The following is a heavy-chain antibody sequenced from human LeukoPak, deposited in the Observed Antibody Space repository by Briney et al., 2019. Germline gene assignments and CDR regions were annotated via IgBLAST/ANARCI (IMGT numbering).Heavy chain of an antibody. CDR3: ARDPTRSGLDY. J-gene: IGHJ4*02. V-gene: IGHV4-39*02. D-gene: IGHD4-11*01. Sequence: PSETLSLTCTVSGGSISSSSYYWGWIRQPPGKGLEWIGSIYYSGSTYYNPSLKSRVTISVDTSKNQFPLKLSSVTAADTAVYYCARDPTRSGLDYWGQGTLVTVSS. CDR1: GGSISSSSYY. CDR2: IYYSGST.